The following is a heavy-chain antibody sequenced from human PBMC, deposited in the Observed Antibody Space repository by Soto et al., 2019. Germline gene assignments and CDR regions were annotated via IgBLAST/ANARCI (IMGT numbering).Heavy chain of an antibody. Sequence: QVQLQESGPGLVKPSQTLSLTCTVSGGSISSGDYYWSWIRQPPGKGLEWIGYIYHSGNTYYNPSLKSRVTISVDTSTNQFSLKLSSVTAADTAVYYCARERPDGARLDPWGQGTLVTVSS. CDR3: ARERPDGARLDP. CDR2: IYHSGNT. D-gene: IGHD6-6*01. J-gene: IGHJ5*02. V-gene: IGHV4-30-4*01. CDR1: GGSISSGDYY.